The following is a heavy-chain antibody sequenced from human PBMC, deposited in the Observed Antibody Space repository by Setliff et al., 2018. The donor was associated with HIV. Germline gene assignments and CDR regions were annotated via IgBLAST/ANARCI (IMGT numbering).Heavy chain of an antibody. J-gene: IGHJ2*01. V-gene: IGHV1-24*01. CDR2: FDPEDGET. D-gene: IGHD5-12*01. CDR1: GYTLTEVS. Sequence: ASVKVSCKVSGYTLTEVSIHWVRQAPGKGLEWMGYFDPEDGETVHAQKFQGRVTLTADESTSTAYMELSGLKSEDTALYYCASAPPDIVATSDYWYFDVWGRGTLVTVSS. CDR3: ASAPPDIVATSDYWYFDV.